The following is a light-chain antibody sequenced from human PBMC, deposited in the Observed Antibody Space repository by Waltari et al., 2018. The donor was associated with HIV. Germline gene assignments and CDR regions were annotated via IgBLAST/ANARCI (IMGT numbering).Light chain of an antibody. CDR2: GNS. V-gene: IGLV1-40*01. J-gene: IGLJ2*01. CDR3: QSYDSNLSGL. CDR1: SSNIGAGYD. Sequence: QSELTQPPSVSAAPGQRVTISCTGSSSNIGAGYDVHWYQQVPGRAPKVVIYGNSNRPSGVLVLFSGSKSGSSASLVITGLQSEDEADYYCQSYDSNLSGLFGGGTKVTVL.